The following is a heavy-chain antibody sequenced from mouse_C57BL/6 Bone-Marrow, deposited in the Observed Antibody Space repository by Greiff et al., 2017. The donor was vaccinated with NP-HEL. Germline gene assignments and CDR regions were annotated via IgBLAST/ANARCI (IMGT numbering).Heavy chain of an antibody. D-gene: IGHD2-4*01. V-gene: IGHV1-42*01. CDR2: INPSTGGT. J-gene: IGHJ2*01. CDR1: GYSFTGYY. Sequence: VHVKQSGPELVKPGASVKISCKASGYSFTGYYMNWVKQSPEKSLEWIGEINPSTGGTTYNQKFKAKATLTVDKSSSTAYMQLKSLTSEDSAVYYCARWGYDYALDYWGQGTTLTVSS. CDR3: ARWGYDYALDY.